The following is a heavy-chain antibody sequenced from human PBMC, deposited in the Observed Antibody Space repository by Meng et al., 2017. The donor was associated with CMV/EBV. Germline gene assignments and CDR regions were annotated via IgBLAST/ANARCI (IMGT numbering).Heavy chain of an antibody. CDR1: GGSISSYY. J-gene: IGHJ4*02. CDR3: ARHGDTAMVVGIDY. D-gene: IGHD5-18*01. V-gene: IGHV4-4*07. Sequence: QLEDSGPGLVRTSEPPSLTCPVSGGSISSYYWSWIRQPDGKGLEWIGLIYTSGSTNYNPSLKSRVTMSVDTSKNQFSLKLSFVTAADTAVYYCARHGDTAMVVGIDYWGQGTLVTVSS. CDR2: IYTSGST.